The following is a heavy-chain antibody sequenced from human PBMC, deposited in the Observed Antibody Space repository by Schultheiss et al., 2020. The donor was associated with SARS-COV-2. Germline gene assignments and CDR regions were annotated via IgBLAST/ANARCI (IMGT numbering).Heavy chain of an antibody. CDR2: ISSSSSTI. J-gene: IGHJ4*02. CDR1: GFTFSSYS. V-gene: IGHV3-48*01. CDR3: AREATVTLDY. Sequence: GSLRLSCAASGFTFSSYSMNWVRQAPGKGLEWVSYISSSSSTIYYADSVKGRFTISRDNAKNSLYLQMNSLRAEDTAVYYCAREATVTLDYWGQGTLVTVSS. D-gene: IGHD1-1*01.